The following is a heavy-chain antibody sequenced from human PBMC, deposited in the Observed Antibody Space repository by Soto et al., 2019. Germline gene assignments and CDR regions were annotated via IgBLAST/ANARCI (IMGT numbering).Heavy chain of an antibody. D-gene: IGHD3-9*01. J-gene: IGHJ4*02. CDR1: GGSISSSSYY. V-gene: IGHV4-39*01. CDR3: ARRWGNILTGYYYDY. CDR2: IYYSGST. Sequence: SETLSLTCTVSGGSISSSSYYWGGIRQPPGKGLEWIGSIYYSGSTYYNPSLKSRVTISVDTSKNQFSLKLSSVTAADTAVYYCARRWGNILTGYYYDYWGQGTLVTVSS.